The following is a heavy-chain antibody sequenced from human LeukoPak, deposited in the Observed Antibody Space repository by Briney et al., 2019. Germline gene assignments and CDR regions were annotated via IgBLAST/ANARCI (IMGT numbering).Heavy chain of an antibody. V-gene: IGHV1-69*13. CDR1: GGTFSNYV. D-gene: IGHD6-13*01. CDR2: IIPIFATA. J-gene: IGHJ6*03. Sequence: ASVKVSCKASGGTFSNYVITWVRQAPGQGLEWMGGIIPIFATANYAQRFQGRVTMTADESTSTVYMELSGLRSEDTAVYYCARDPKPRIALTSPGRFHYYYMDVWGKGTAVTISS. CDR3: ARDPKPRIALTSPGRFHYYYMDV.